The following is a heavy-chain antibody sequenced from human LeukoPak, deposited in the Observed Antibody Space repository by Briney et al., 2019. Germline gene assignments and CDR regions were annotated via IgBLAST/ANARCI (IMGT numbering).Heavy chain of an antibody. V-gene: IGHV4-39*01. Sequence: SETLSLTCTVSGGSISSSSYYWGWIRQPPGKGLEWLGSIYYSGSTSYNPSLESRLTISVDTSKNQFSLKLISVIAAETAVFYCARYISAVAAIFDYWGQGTLVTVSS. D-gene: IGHD6-19*01. CDR1: GGSISSSSYY. CDR2: IYYSGST. J-gene: IGHJ4*02. CDR3: ARYISAVAAIFDY.